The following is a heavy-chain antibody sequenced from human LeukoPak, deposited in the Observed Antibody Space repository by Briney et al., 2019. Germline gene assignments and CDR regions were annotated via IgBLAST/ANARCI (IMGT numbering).Heavy chain of an antibody. V-gene: IGHV3-30-3*01. Sequence: PGGSLRLSCAASGFTFSSYAMHWVRQAPGKGLEWVAVISYDGSNKYYADSVKGRFTISRDNSKYTLYLQMNSLRAEDTAVYYCARDRDYYDSSGKFDYWGQGTLVTVSS. CDR3: ARDRDYYDSSGKFDY. CDR1: GFTFSSYA. D-gene: IGHD3-22*01. CDR2: ISYDGSNK. J-gene: IGHJ4*02.